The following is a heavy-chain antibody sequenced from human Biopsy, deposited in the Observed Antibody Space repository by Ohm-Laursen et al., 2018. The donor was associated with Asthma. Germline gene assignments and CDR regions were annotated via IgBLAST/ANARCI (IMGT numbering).Heavy chain of an antibody. V-gene: IGHV3-30*18. Sequence: SLRLSCSASGVSLSSFGMNWVRQAPGKGLEWVAIISHDGTTEYYADSVKGRFTISRDNSRDTVSLQMNSLRADDTAVYYCAKGWYFDSWGQGTQVTVSS. CDR3: AKGWYFDS. CDR2: ISHDGTTE. J-gene: IGHJ4*02. D-gene: IGHD6-13*01. CDR1: GVSLSSFG.